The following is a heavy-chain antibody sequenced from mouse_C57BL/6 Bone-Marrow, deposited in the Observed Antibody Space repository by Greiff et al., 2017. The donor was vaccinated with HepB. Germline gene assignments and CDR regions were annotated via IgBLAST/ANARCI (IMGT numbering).Heavy chain of an antibody. Sequence: QVQLQQSGAELVRPGTSVKVSCKASGYAFTNYLIEWVKQRPGQGLEWIGVINPGSGGTNYNEKFKGKATLTADKSSSTAYMQLSSLTSEDSAVYFCARGSYDGYLDYWGQGTTLTVSS. CDR2: INPGSGGT. D-gene: IGHD2-3*01. CDR3: ARGSYDGYLDY. J-gene: IGHJ2*01. CDR1: GYAFTNYL. V-gene: IGHV1-54*01.